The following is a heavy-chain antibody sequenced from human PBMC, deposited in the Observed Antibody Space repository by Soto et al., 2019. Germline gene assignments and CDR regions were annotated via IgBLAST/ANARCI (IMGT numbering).Heavy chain of an antibody. CDR2: ISSSSSTI. CDR3: ASTDRFLEWLLP. CDR1: GFTFSSYS. Sequence: PGGSLRLSCAASGFTFSSYSMNWVRQAPGKGLGGVSYISSSSSTIYYADSVKGRFTISRDNAKNSLYLQMNGLRAEGTAVYYCASTDRFLEWLLPWGQGTLVTVSS. V-gene: IGHV3-48*01. D-gene: IGHD3-3*01. J-gene: IGHJ5*02.